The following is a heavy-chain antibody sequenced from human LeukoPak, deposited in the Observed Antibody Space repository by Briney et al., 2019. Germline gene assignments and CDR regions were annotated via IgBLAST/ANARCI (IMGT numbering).Heavy chain of an antibody. CDR3: AKAAPMSGYYPNWFDP. CDR1: GFTFSSYA. Sequence: GGSLRLSCAASGFTFSSYAMSWVRQAPGKGLEWVSAISGSGGSTYYADSVKGRFTISRDNSKNTLYLQMNSLRAEDTAVYYCAKAAPMSGYYPNWFDPWGQGTLVTVSS. V-gene: IGHV3-23*01. CDR2: ISGSGGST. J-gene: IGHJ5*02. D-gene: IGHD3-22*01.